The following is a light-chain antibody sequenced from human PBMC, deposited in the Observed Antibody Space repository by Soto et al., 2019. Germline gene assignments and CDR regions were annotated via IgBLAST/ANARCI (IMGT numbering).Light chain of an antibody. CDR1: QSVSSY. CDR3: QPGSNGPPWT. J-gene: IGKJ1*01. Sequence: IVLTQSPTTLSLYTGERANLCSADSQSVSSYLAWYQQKPGQAPRLLIYDASNRATGIPARFSGSGSGTDFTLTISSLEPEDFAVYYCQPGSNGPPWTFGHGA. V-gene: IGKV3-11*01. CDR2: DAS.